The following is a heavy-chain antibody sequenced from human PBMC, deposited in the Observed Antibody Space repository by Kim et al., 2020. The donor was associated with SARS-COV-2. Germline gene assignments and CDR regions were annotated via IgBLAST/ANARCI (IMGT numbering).Heavy chain of an antibody. J-gene: IGHJ4*01. CDR2: VNKKGDNT. D-gene: IGHD6-19*01. V-gene: IGHV3-20*04. CDR3: ARGYISGPFDS. Sequence: WGSLRLSCAASGSSFDDYGMSWVRQAPGKGLEWVSGVNKKGDNTGYADSVKGRFTISRDNAKNSLYLQMNSLRAEDTALYYCARGYISGPFDSWGHGTLVTVSS. CDR1: GSSFDDYG.